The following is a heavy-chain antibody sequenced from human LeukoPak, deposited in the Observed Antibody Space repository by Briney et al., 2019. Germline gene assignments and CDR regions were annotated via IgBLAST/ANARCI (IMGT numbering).Heavy chain of an antibody. J-gene: IGHJ3*02. V-gene: IGHV1-2*02. Sequence: ASVKVSCKASGYTFTEYAMHWVRLAPGHGLEWMGWINPNSGGTNYAQKFQGRVTMTRDTSISTAYMELSRLRSDDTAVYYCARVSELVTPDAFDIWGQGTMVTVSS. CDR1: GYTFTEYA. CDR2: INPNSGGT. CDR3: ARVSELVTPDAFDI. D-gene: IGHD6-6*01.